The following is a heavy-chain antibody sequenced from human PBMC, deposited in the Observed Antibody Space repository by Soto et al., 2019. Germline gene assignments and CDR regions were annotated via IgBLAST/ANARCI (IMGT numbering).Heavy chain of an antibody. D-gene: IGHD2-2*01. J-gene: IGHJ6*02. V-gene: IGHV4-39*01. CDR3: ARHDCSSTSCFEGEGYYGMDV. Sequence: SETLSLTCTVAGGYIRGSDYYWGWIRQPPGKGLEWIGNIYYSGSASYNPSLKSRVTISVDTSKNQFSLKLSSVTAADTAVYYCARHDCSSTSCFEGEGYYGMDVWGQGTTVTVSS. CDR2: IYYSGSA. CDR1: GGYIRGSDYY.